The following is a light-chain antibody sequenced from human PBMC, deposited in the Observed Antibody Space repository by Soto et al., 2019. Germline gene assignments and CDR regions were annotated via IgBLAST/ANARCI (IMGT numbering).Light chain of an antibody. CDR1: QAINNW. J-gene: IGKJ2*01. CDR3: QQANSFPYT. Sequence: DIQMTQSPSSVSASVGDRVTITCRASQAINNWLAWYQQKPGKAPNLLIFDVSTLQTGVPSRFSGSGSGTDFTLTISSLQPEDFATYFCQQANSFPYTFGPGNKLEIK. V-gene: IGKV1-12*01. CDR2: DVS.